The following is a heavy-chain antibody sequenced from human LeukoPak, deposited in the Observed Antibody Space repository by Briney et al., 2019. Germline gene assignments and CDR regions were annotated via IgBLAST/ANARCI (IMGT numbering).Heavy chain of an antibody. Sequence: GGSLRLSCAASGFTFSSYAMSWVRQAPGKGLEWVSAISGSGGSTYYADSVKGRFTISRDNSENTLYLQMNSLRAEDTAVYYCAKDSSGWYYYGMDVWGQGTTVTVSS. CDR2: ISGSGGST. V-gene: IGHV3-23*01. J-gene: IGHJ6*02. D-gene: IGHD6-19*01. CDR3: AKDSSGWYYYGMDV. CDR1: GFTFSSYA.